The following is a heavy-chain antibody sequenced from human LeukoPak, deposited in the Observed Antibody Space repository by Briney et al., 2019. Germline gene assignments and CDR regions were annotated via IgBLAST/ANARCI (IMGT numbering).Heavy chain of an antibody. J-gene: IGHJ6*02. CDR3: AKDGIAAAAGGYYYGMEV. CDR2: ISYDGSNK. V-gene: IGHV3-30*18. CDR1: GFTVSSYG. D-gene: IGHD6-13*01. Sequence: GGSLRLSWAAAGFTVSSYGIHWVRQAPGKGLGWVAVISYDGSNKYYADSVKGRFTISRDNCKNTRHMQMTSLRAEDTAVYYCAKDGIAAAAGGYYYGMEVWGQGTPVTVSS.